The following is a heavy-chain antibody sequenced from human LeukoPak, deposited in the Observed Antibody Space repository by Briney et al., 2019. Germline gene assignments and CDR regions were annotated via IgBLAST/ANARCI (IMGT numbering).Heavy chain of an antibody. CDR3: ARATPDPNYYDSSGFFDY. D-gene: IGHD3-22*01. V-gene: IGHV4-30-2*01. Sequence: SETLSLTCAVSGGSISSGGYSWSWIRQPPGKGLEWIGYIYHSGSTYYNPSLKSRVTISVDRSKNQFSLKLSSVTAADTAVYYCARATPDPNYYDSSGFFDYWGQGTLVTVSS. CDR1: GGSISSGGYS. J-gene: IGHJ4*02. CDR2: IYHSGST.